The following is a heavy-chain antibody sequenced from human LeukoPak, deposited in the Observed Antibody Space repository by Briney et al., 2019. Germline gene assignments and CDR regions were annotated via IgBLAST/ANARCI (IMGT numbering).Heavy chain of an antibody. J-gene: IGHJ3*02. V-gene: IGHV4-59*12. CDR1: GDSISSYY. Sequence: SETLSLTCTVSGDSISSYYWSWIRQPPGRGLEWIGYIYYTGSTNYNPSLKGRVTISVDTSKNQFSLKLTSVTAADTAVYYCARWYSSSSCAFDIWGQGTVVTVSS. D-gene: IGHD6-6*01. CDR3: ARWYSSSSCAFDI. CDR2: IYYTGST.